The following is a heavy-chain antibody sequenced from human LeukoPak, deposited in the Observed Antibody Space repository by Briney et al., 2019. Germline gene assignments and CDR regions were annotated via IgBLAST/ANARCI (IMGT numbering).Heavy chain of an antibody. CDR1: GFTFGDYA. CDR3: TRSGDYYPANWFDP. V-gene: IGHV3-49*04. D-gene: IGHD1-26*01. CDR2: IRSKAYGGTT. Sequence: PGGSLRRSCTASGFTFGDYALSWVRQAPGKGLEWVGFIRSKAYGGTTEYAASVKGRFTISRDDSKSIAYLQMNSLKTEDTAVYYCTRSGDYYPANWFDPWGQGTLVTVSS. J-gene: IGHJ5*02.